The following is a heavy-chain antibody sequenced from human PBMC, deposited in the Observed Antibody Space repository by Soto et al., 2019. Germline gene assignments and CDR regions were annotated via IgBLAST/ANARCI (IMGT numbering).Heavy chain of an antibody. D-gene: IGHD5-18*01. V-gene: IGHV4-31*03. Sequence: QVQLQESGPGLVKPSQTLSLACTVSGGSMTSGAYYWSWIRQHPGKGLEWIGYMYNSGTTYYNPSLKSRVAISVGPSENQFSLRLSSVTAADTAVHYCARGEYRYGPNSFDIWGPGILVTISS. CDR1: GGSMTSGAYY. CDR2: MYNSGTT. J-gene: IGHJ4*02. CDR3: ARGEYRYGPNSFDI.